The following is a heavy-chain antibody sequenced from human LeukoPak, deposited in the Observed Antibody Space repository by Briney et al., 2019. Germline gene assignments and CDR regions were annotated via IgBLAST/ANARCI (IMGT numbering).Heavy chain of an antibody. CDR3: ARRVIVATLDY. V-gene: IGHV4-39*01. Sequence: PSETLSLTCTVSGGSITSSSYYWAWIRQPPGKGLEWIGSFYYGGTTFYNPSLKSRVTISADTSKNQFSLKVTSVTAADTAVYYCARRVIVATLDYWGQGILVTVSS. CDR1: GGSITSSSYY. D-gene: IGHD5-12*01. CDR2: FYYGGTT. J-gene: IGHJ4*02.